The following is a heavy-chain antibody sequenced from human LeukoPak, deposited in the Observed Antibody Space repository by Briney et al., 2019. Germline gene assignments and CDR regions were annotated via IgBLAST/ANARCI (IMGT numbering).Heavy chain of an antibody. D-gene: IGHD2-15*01. CDR3: AKDRGLLRGAFDI. J-gene: IGHJ3*02. CDR1: GFTFDDYA. Sequence: PGGSLRLSCAASGFTFDDYAMHWVRQAPGKGLEWVSGISRNSGSIGYADSVKGRFTISRDNAKNSLYLQMNSLRAEDTALYYCAKDRGLLRGAFDIWGQGTMVTVSS. V-gene: IGHV3-9*01. CDR2: ISRNSGSI.